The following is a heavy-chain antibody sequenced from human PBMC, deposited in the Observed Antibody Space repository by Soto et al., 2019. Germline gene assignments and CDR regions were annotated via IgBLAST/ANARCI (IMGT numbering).Heavy chain of an antibody. V-gene: IGHV3-74*01. CDR1: GFTFSSYW. D-gene: IGHD3-10*01. CDR3: ARGGTYYYGSGSLDY. Sequence: EVQLVEAGGGLVQPGGSLRLSCAASGFTFSSYWMHWVRQAPGKGLVWVSRINSDGSSTSYADSVKGRFTISRDNAKKTLYLQMNSLRAEDTAVYYCARGGTYYYGSGSLDYWGQGTLVTVSS. J-gene: IGHJ4*02. CDR2: INSDGSST.